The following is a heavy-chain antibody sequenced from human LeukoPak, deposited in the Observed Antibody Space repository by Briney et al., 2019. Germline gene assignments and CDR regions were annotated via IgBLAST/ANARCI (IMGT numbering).Heavy chain of an antibody. V-gene: IGHV3-7*01. CDR3: ARPRYNWNDGAFDI. CDR1: GFTFSSYW. D-gene: IGHD1-1*01. Sequence: GGSLRLSCAASGFTFSSYWMSWVRQAPGKGLEWVANIKQDGSEEYYVDSVKGRFTISRDNAKNSLYLQMNSLRAEDTAVYYCARPRYNWNDGAFDIWGQGTMVTVSS. CDR2: IKQDGSEE. J-gene: IGHJ3*02.